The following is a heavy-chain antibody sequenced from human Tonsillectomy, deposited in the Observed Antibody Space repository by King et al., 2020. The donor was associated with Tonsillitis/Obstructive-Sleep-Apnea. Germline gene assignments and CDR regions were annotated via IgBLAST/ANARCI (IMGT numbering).Heavy chain of an antibody. D-gene: IGHD6-6*01. CDR1: GFTFSNYE. CDR3: AREGGSIAARAYFDY. V-gene: IGHV3-48*03. J-gene: IGHJ4*02. CDR2: ISSIGSTI. Sequence: VQLQESGGGLVQPGGSLRLSCAASGFTFSNYEMNWVRQAPGKGLEWVSYISSIGSTIYYADSVKGRFTISRDNAKNSLYLQMNSLRAEDTAVYYCAREGGSIAARAYFDYWGQGTLVTVSS.